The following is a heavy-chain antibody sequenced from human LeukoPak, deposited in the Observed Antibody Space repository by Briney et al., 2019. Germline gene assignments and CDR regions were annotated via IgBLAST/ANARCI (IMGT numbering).Heavy chain of an antibody. J-gene: IGHJ4*02. V-gene: IGHV3-23*01. Sequence: GGSLRLSCAASAFTFSNYAMSWVRQAPGKGLEWVSTISNSDSSTYYADSVKGRFTISRDNSENTLYLQMNSLRAEDTAVYYCAKATGYLLWGQGTLVIVSS. D-gene: IGHD1-14*01. CDR2: ISNSDSST. CDR3: AKATGYLL. CDR1: AFTFSNYA.